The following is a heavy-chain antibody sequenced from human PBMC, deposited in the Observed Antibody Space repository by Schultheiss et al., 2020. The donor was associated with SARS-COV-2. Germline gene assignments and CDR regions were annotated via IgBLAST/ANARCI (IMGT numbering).Heavy chain of an antibody. V-gene: IGHV4-59*01. CDR1: GGSISSYY. D-gene: IGHD6-6*01. J-gene: IGHJ5*02. Sequence: SETLSLTCTVSGGSISSYYWSWIRQPPGKGLEWIGYIYYSGSTNYNPSLKSRVTISADTSKNQFSLKVSSVTAADTAVYYCARVRSIAARPQWFDPWGQGTLVTVSS. CDR3: ARVRSIAARPQWFDP. CDR2: IYYSGST.